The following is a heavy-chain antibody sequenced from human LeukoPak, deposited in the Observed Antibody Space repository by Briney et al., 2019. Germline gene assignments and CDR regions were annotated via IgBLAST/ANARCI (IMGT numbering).Heavy chain of an antibody. CDR3: ANYDSSGYYQGDY. D-gene: IGHD3-22*01. Sequence: GGSLRLSCAASGFTFSSYAMSWVRQAPGKGLELVSAISGSGGSTYYADSVKGRFTISRDNSKNTLYLQMNSLRAEDTAVYYCANYDSSGYYQGDYWGQGTLVTVSS. J-gene: IGHJ4*02. V-gene: IGHV3-23*01. CDR2: ISGSGGST. CDR1: GFTFSSYA.